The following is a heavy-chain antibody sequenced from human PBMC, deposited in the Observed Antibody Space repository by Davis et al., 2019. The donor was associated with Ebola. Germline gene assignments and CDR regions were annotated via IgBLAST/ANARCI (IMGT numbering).Heavy chain of an antibody. CDR3: ASTGIAARGPYYYGMDV. Sequence: AASVKVSCKASGGTFSSYAISWVRQAPGQGLEWMGGIIPIFGTANYAQKFQDRVTITADKSTSTAYMELSSLRSEDTAVYYCASTGIAARGPYYYGMDVWGQGTTVTVSS. D-gene: IGHD6-6*01. V-gene: IGHV1-69*06. CDR2: IIPIFGTA. J-gene: IGHJ6*02. CDR1: GGTFSSYA.